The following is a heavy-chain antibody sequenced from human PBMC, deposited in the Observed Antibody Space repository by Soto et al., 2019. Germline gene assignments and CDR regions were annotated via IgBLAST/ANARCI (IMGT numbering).Heavy chain of an antibody. D-gene: IGHD1-1*01. V-gene: IGHV4-30-4*01. CDR2: IFYSGTT. CDR3: ARDLWVEPELYYYGMDV. Sequence: PSETLSLTCTASGDSISSADYYWSWIRQTPGKGLEWIGHIFYSGTTYYNPSLKSRLTISVDTSKNHFSLRLTSVTAADTAVYYCARDLWVEPELYYYGMDVWGQGTTVTVS. J-gene: IGHJ6*02. CDR1: GDSISSADYY.